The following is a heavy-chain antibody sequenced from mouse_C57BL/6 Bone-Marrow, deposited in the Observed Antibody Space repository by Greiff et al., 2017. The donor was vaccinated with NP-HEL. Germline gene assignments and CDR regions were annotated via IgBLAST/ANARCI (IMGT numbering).Heavy chain of an antibody. CDR3: ARSDYDSYAMDY. V-gene: IGHV1-18*01. J-gene: IGHJ4*01. CDR1: GYTFTDYN. CDR2: INPNNGGT. Sequence: EVQVVESGPELVKPGASVKIPCKASGYTFTDYNMDWVKQSHGKSLEWIGDINPNNGGTIYNQKFKGKATLTVDKSSSTAYMELRSLTSEDTAVYYCARSDYDSYAMDYWGQGTSVTVSS. D-gene: IGHD2-4*01.